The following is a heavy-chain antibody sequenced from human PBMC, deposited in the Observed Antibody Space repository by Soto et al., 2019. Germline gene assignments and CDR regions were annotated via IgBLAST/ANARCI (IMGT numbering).Heavy chain of an antibody. V-gene: IGHV5-51*01. J-gene: IGHJ3*02. Sequence: GESLKISCKVSGYSFTSYWIGCVRQMPGKGLEWMGIIYPGDSDTRYSPSFQGQVTISADKSISTAYLQWSSLKASGTAMYYCARQYYYDSSGYYSDAFDIWGQGTMVTVSS. CDR1: GYSFTSYW. CDR2: IYPGDSDT. CDR3: ARQYYYDSSGYYSDAFDI. D-gene: IGHD3-22*01.